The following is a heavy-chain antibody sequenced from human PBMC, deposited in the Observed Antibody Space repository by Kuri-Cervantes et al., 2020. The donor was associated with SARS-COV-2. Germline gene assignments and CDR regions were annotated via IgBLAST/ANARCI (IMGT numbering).Heavy chain of an antibody. CDR3: ARDRSTIPDAFDI. J-gene: IGHJ3*02. CDR1: ETTFPNYD. CDR2: VKTNSGNT. D-gene: IGHD2-2*01. Sequence: ASVKVSCKTPETTFPNYDINWVRQATGQGLEWMGMVKTNSGNTLYAQFFQGRVTMTRDTSTSTVYMELSSLTSEDTAVYYCARDRSTIPDAFDIWGQGTMVTVSS. V-gene: IGHV1-8*01.